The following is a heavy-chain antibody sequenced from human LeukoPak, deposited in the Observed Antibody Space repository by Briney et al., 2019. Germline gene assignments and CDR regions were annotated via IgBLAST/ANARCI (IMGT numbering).Heavy chain of an antibody. CDR3: ARRNYYGSGSYTGFDP. Sequence: SETLSLTCTVSGYSISSGYYWGWIRQPPGKGLEWIGSIYYSGSTYCNPSLKSRVTISVDTSKNQFSLKLSSVTAADTAVYYCARRNYYGSGSYTGFDPWGQGTLVTVSS. J-gene: IGHJ5*02. CDR2: IYYSGST. D-gene: IGHD3-10*01. CDR1: GYSISSGYY. V-gene: IGHV4-38-2*02.